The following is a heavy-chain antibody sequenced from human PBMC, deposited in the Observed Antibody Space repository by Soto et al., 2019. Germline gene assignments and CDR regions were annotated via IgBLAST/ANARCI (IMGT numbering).Heavy chain of an antibody. D-gene: IGHD6-19*01. Sequence: SETLSLTCTVSGGSISSYYWSWIRQPAGKGLEWIGRIYTSGSTNYNPSLKSRVTMSVDTSKNQFSLKLSSVTAADTAVYYCARDGYSSGWYYFDYWGQGTLVTVSS. J-gene: IGHJ4*02. CDR1: GGSISSYY. CDR3: ARDGYSSGWYYFDY. CDR2: IYTSGST. V-gene: IGHV4-4*07.